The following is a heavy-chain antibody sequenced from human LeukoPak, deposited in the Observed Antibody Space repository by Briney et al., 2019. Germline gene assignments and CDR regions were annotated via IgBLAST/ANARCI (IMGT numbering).Heavy chain of an antibody. Sequence: ASVKVSCKASGYTFTGYYMHWVRQAPGQGLEWMGWINPNSGGTNYAQKFQGRVTMTRDTSVSTAYMELSRLRSDDTAVYYCATTRTPNPTGDFDAFDIWGQGTMVTVSS. CDR2: INPNSGGT. CDR1: GYTFTGYY. V-gene: IGHV1-2*02. D-gene: IGHD7-27*01. J-gene: IGHJ3*02. CDR3: ATTRTPNPTGDFDAFDI.